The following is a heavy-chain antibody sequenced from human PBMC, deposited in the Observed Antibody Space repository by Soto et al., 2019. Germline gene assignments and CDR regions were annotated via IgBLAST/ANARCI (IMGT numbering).Heavy chain of an antibody. Sequence: PSETLSLTCTVSGGSISSSSYYWGWIRQPPGKGLEWIGSIYYSGSTYYNPSLKSRVTTSVDTSKNQFSLKLSSVTAADTAVYYCAKHTPAISISDHWGQGTLVTVSS. CDR1: GGSISSSSYY. CDR2: IYYSGST. V-gene: IGHV4-39*01. CDR3: AKHTPAISISDH. D-gene: IGHD2-15*01. J-gene: IGHJ4*02.